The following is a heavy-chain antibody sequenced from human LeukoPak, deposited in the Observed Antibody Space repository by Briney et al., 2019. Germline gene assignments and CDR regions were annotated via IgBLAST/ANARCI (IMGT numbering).Heavy chain of an antibody. D-gene: IGHD3-22*01. V-gene: IGHV3-30*03. Sequence: PGGSLRLSCAASGFTFSRYGMHWVRQAPGKGLEWVAVISYDGSKKYYADSVKGRFTISRDNSKNTLYLQMNSLRAEDTAVYYCARGADYYDGSAVGDYWGQGTLVTVSS. CDR1: GFTFSRYG. CDR3: ARGADYYDGSAVGDY. CDR2: ISYDGSKK. J-gene: IGHJ4*02.